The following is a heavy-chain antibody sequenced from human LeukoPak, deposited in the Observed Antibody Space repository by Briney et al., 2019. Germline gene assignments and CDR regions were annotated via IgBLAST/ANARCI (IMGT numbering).Heavy chain of an antibody. CDR3: ARPMYSGSFVDAFDI. Sequence: GGSLRPSCAASGFTVSSNYMSWVRQAPGKGLEWVSVIYSGGSTYYADSVKGRFTISRDNSKNTLYLQMNSLRAEDTAVYYCARPMYSGSFVDAFDIWGQGTMVTVSS. CDR2: IYSGGST. J-gene: IGHJ3*02. V-gene: IGHV3-53*01. CDR1: GFTVSSNY. D-gene: IGHD1-26*01.